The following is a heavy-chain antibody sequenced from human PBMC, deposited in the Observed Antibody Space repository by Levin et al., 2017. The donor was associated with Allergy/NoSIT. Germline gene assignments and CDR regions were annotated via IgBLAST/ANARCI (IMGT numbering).Heavy chain of an antibody. CDR2: ISGSGGST. J-gene: IGHJ4*02. D-gene: IGHD3-10*01. V-gene: IGHV3-23*01. CDR1: GFTFSSYA. Sequence: GGSLRLSCAASGFTFSSYAMSWVRQGPGKGLEWVSGISGSGGSTYYADSVKGRFTISRDNSKNTLYLQMNSLRAEDTAVYYCAKTVGVRGVPQGFDYWGQGTQVTVSS. CDR3: AKTVGVRGVPQGFDY.